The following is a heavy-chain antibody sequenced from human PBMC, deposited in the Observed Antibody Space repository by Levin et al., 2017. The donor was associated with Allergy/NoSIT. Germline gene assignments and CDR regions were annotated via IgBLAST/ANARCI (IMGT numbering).Heavy chain of an antibody. CDR1: GGTFSSYP. D-gene: IGHD2-2*01. J-gene: IGHJ5*02. CDR3: ARDLGYCSSTSCYNWFDP. CDR2: IIPILGIA. Sequence: SVKVSCKASGGTFSSYPISWVRQAPGQGLEWMGRIIPILGIANYAQKFQGRVTITADKSTSTAYMELSSLRSEDTAVYYCARDLGYCSSTSCYNWFDPWGQGTLVTVSS. V-gene: IGHV1-69*04.